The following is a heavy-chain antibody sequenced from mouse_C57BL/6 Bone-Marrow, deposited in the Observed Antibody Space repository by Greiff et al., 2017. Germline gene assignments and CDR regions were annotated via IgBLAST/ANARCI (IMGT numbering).Heavy chain of an antibody. Sequence: QVQLKQSGAELARPGASVKLSCKASGYTFTSYGISWVKQRTGQGLEWIGEIYPRSGNTYYNEKFKGKATLTADKSSSTAYMELRSLTSEDSAVYFCARSYGSSEFAYWGQGALGTVSA. CDR1: GYTFTSYG. CDR2: IYPRSGNT. CDR3: ARSYGSSEFAY. V-gene: IGHV1-81*01. J-gene: IGHJ3*01. D-gene: IGHD1-1*01.